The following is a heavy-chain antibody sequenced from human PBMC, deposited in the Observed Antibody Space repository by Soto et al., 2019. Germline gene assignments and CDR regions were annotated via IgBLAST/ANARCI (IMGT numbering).Heavy chain of an antibody. V-gene: IGHV1-2*02. D-gene: IGHD3-10*01. CDR1: GYTFTGHV. CDR2: INPNSGLR. CDR3: ARESYTHEGFDL. Sequence: VQLVQSGAEVKEPGASVKVSCQASGYTFTGHVIHWVRQAPGQGLVWMGSINPNSGLRTYAERFRGRVTMTRDMSSRTVYMDLSSLTFDDTAVYYCARESYTHEGFDLWGQGKTVTVSS. J-gene: IGHJ3*01.